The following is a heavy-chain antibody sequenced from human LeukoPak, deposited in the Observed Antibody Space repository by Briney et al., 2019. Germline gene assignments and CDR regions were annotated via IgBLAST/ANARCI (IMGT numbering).Heavy chain of an antibody. V-gene: IGHV4-31*03. CDR3: ARSGLGYYDSSGSLDAFDI. CDR1: GGSICSGGYY. J-gene: IGHJ3*02. D-gene: IGHD3-22*01. CDR2: IYYSGST. Sequence: SQTLSLTCTVSGGSICSGGYYWSWIRQHPGKGLEWIGYIYYSGSTYYNPSLKSRVTISVDTSKNQFSLKLSSVTAADTAVYYCARSGLGYYDSSGSLDAFDIWGQGTMVTVSS.